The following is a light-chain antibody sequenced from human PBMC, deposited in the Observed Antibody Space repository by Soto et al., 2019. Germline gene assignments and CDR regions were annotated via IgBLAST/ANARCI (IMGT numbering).Light chain of an antibody. CDR3: RSFTSSSTYV. CDR1: SSDVGGYNY. CDR2: DVT. V-gene: IGLV2-14*01. Sequence: QSVLTQPASVSGSPGQSITISCTGTSSDVGGYNYVSWYQQYPGKAPKVMIYDVTNRPSGVSNRFSGSRSGNTASLTISGLQAEDVADYYCRSFTSSSTYVFGTGPKVPVL. J-gene: IGLJ1*01.